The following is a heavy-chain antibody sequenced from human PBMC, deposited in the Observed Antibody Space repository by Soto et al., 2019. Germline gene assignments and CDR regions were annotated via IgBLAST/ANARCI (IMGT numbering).Heavy chain of an antibody. Sequence: LXLSCAASGFTLSTYIMNWVRQAPGKGLEWVSSISSSSSYMYYTDSVKGRFTISRDNAKNSLFLQMNSLRAEDTAIYYWATMATMSSFDYWGQGNLVTVSS. CDR2: ISSSSSYM. D-gene: IGHD5-12*01. CDR3: ATMATMSSFDY. V-gene: IGHV3-21*01. CDR1: GFTLSTYI. J-gene: IGHJ4*02.